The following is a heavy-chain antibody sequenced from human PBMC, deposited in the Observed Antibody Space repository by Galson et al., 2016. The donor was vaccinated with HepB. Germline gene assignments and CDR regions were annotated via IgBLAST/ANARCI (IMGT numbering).Heavy chain of an antibody. CDR1: GDSFNSDY. CDR3: ARTYYGDYGSHAFDI. V-gene: IGHV4-59*08. Sequence: SETLSLTCTVAGDSFNSDYGSWIRQPPGKGLEWIGYIYYSGSTSYNPSLDSRVTISMDTSKNQFSLKLSSVAVADTAVYYCARTYYGDYGSHAFDIWGQGTTVTVSS. J-gene: IGHJ3*02. D-gene: IGHD4-17*01. CDR2: IYYSGST.